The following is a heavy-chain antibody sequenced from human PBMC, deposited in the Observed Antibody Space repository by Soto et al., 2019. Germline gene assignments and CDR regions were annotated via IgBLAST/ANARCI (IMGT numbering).Heavy chain of an antibody. V-gene: IGHV3-53*01. CDR2: IYSEGTP. CDR3: ARSTYYDILTGSYYYYAMDV. D-gene: IGHD3-9*01. CDR1: GFTVGSNY. J-gene: IGHJ6*02. Sequence: EVQLVESGGGLTQPGVSLRLSCAASGFTVGSNYMSWFRQAPGKGLEWVSVIYSEGTPYYADSVKGRFTISRENSNNTLYLHMNNLIAEDTAVYYCARSTYYDILTGSYYYYAMDVWGHGTTVTVSS.